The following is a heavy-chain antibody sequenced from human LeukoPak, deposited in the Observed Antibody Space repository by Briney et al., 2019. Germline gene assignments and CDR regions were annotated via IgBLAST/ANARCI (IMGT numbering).Heavy chain of an antibody. CDR2: INPSGGST. Sequence: GASVKVSCKASGYTFTSYYMHWVRQAPGQGLEWMGIINPSGGSTSYAQKFQGRVTMTRDTSTSTVYMELNSLRAEDTAVYYCARCVRRCGAFDIWGQGTMVTVSS. D-gene: IGHD4-17*01. J-gene: IGHJ3*02. CDR1: GYTFTSYY. V-gene: IGHV1-46*01. CDR3: ARCVRRCGAFDI.